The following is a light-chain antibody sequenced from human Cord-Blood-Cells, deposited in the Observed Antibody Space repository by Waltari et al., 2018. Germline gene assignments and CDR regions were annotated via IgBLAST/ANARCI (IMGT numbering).Light chain of an antibody. CDR1: SLRSYY. CDR3: NSRDSSGNHVV. J-gene: IGLJ2*01. V-gene: IGLV3-19*01. Sequence: SSELTQDPAVSVALGQTVRITCQGDSLRSYYASWYQQKPGQAPVLVIYGKNNRPSGIRDRFSGSSSGNTASLTITGDQAEDEADYYCNSRDSSGNHVVFGGGTKLTVL. CDR2: GKN.